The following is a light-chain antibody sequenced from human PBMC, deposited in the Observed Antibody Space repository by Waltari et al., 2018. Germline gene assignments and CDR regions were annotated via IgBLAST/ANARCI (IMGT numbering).Light chain of an antibody. CDR1: HSVSSN. J-gene: IGKJ2*01. CDR3: QQYNNWPPYT. Sequence: DTVMTQPPATLSVSPGERATLSCRASHSVSSNLAWYQQKPGQAPRLLIYGASTRATGIPARFSGSGSGTDFTLTISGLQSEDFAVYYCQQYNNWPPYTFGQGTKLEIK. V-gene: IGKV3-15*01. CDR2: GAS.